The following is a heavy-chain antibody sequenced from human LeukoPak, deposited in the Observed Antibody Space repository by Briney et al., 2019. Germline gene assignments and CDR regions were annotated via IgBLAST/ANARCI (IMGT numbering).Heavy chain of an antibody. V-gene: IGHV3-9*01. D-gene: IGHD1-26*01. CDR3: AKDMGDYYYGMDV. CDR2: ISWNSGSM. J-gene: IGHJ6*02. Sequence: GGSLRLSCAASGFTFDDYAMHWVRQAPGKGLEWVSGISWNSGSMGYADSVKGRFTISRDNAKNSLYLQMNSLRAEDTALYYCAKDMGDYYYGMDVWGQGTTVTVSS. CDR1: GFTFDDYA.